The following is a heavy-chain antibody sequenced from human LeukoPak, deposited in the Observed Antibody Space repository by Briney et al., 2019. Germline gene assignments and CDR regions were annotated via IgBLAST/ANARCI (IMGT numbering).Heavy chain of an antibody. V-gene: IGHV3-74*01. Sequence: GGSLRLSCAASGFTFSSYWMHWVRQAPGKGLVWVSRINSDGSSTSYADSVKGRFTISRDNSKNTLYLQMNSLRAEDTAVYYCAKDYIGYCSGGSCAFDYWGQGTLVTVSS. CDR1: GFTFSSYW. J-gene: IGHJ4*02. D-gene: IGHD2-15*01. CDR2: INSDGSST. CDR3: AKDYIGYCSGGSCAFDY.